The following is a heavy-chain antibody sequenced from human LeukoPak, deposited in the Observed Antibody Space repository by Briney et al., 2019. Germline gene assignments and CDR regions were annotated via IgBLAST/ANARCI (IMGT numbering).Heavy chain of an antibody. J-gene: IGHJ4*02. CDR2: IYYSGST. CDR3: ARYEISSGYLSY. V-gene: IGHV4-59*08. Sequence: SETLSLTCTVSGGSISSYYWSWIRQPPGKGLEWIGYIYYSGSTNYNPSLKSRVTISVDTSKNQFSLKLSSVTAADTAVYYCARYEISSGYLSYWGQGTLVTVSS. CDR1: GGSISSYY. D-gene: IGHD3-22*01.